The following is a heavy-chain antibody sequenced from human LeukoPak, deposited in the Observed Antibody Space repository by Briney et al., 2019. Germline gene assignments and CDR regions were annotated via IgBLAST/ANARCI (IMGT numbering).Heavy chain of an antibody. J-gene: IGHJ4*02. D-gene: IGHD5-18*01. CDR3: ARDQLVYSYGEAVPDY. CDR1: GFTFSSYA. V-gene: IGHV3-30-3*01. CDR2: ISYDGSNK. Sequence: PGRSLRLSCAASGFTFSSYAMHWVRQAPGKGLEWVAVISYDGSNKYYADSVKGRFTISRDNSKNTLYLQMNSLRAEDTAVYYCARDQLVYSYGEAVPDYWGQGTLVTVSS.